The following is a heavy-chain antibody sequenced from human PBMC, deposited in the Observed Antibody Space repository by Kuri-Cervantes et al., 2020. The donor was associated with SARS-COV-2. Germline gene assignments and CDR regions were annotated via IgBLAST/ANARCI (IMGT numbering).Heavy chain of an antibody. CDR3: ARDRDSSGYYYYFDY. Sequence: GESLKISCAASGFTFSSYSMNWVRQAPGKELEWVAVISYDGSNKYYADSVKGRFTISRDNSKNTLYLQMNSLRAEDTAVYYCARDRDSSGYYYYFDYWGQGTLVTVSS. CDR1: GFTFSSYS. J-gene: IGHJ4*02. D-gene: IGHD3-22*01. CDR2: ISYDGSNK. V-gene: IGHV3-30*03.